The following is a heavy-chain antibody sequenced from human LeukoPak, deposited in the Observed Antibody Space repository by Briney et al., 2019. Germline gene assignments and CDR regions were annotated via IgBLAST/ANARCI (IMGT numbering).Heavy chain of an antibody. CDR3: ARGPHYYDTSGDFYVDY. CDR1: GFSFSNYG. CDR2: ISYHGSNT. Sequence: GKSLRLSCLASGFSFSNYGMHWVRQAPGRGLEWVAVISYHGSNTYYADSAKGRFTISRDNSKKTVYLQVNSLRTEDTALYYCARGPHYYDTSGDFYVDYWGQGTLVIASS. V-gene: IGHV3-30*03. J-gene: IGHJ4*02. D-gene: IGHD3-22*01.